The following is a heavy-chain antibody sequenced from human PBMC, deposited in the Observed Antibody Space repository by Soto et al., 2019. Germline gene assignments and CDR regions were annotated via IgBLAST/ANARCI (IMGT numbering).Heavy chain of an antibody. CDR2: FTRGGNT. CDR1: GFTFSNYA. J-gene: IGHJ4*02. V-gene: IGHV3-23*01. CDR3: AREFAPGSPNYDY. D-gene: IGHD3-10*01. Sequence: EVQLLESAGGLEQPGGSLRLSCAASGFTFSNYAMSWVRQAPGKGLEWVSTFTRGGNTLYADSVRGLFTISRDNSKNTLSLQMDSLRAEDTAVYYGAREFAPGSPNYDYRGLGTLVTVSS.